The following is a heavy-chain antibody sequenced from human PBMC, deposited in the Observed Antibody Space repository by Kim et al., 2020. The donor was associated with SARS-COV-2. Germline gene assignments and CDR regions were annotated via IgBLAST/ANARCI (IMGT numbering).Heavy chain of an antibody. CDR2: IHYTGGT. CDR3: AKDGGAGGTLMDS. D-gene: IGHD6-13*01. V-gene: IGHV4-39*07. CDR1: GGSISSSTYY. J-gene: IGHJ5*01. Sequence: SETLSLTCTVSGGSISSSTYYWGWIRQPPGEGLEWIGNIHYTGGTYYNPSLESRATISVDTSKNQFSLKVTSVTAADTAVYYCAKDGGAGGTLMDSWG.